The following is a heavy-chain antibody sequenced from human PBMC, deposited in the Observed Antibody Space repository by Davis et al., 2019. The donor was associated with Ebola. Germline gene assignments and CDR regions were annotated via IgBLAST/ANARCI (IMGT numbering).Heavy chain of an antibody. D-gene: IGHD3-22*01. CDR2: IDPSDSYT. V-gene: IGHV5-10-1*01. J-gene: IGHJ4*02. CDR3: ARRLDSSGYYQLGFDY. Sequence: PGGSLRLSCKGSGYSFTNYWISWVRQMPGKGLEWMGRIDPSDSYTNYSPSFQGHVTISADKSISTAYLQWGSLKASDTAVYYCARRLDSSGYYQLGFDYWGQGTLVTVSS. CDR1: GYSFTNYW.